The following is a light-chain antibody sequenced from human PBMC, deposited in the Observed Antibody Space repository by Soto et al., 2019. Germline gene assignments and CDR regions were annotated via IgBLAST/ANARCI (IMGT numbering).Light chain of an antibody. CDR2: SND. CDR1: SSNIGSNT. J-gene: IGLJ3*02. V-gene: IGLV1-44*01. CDR3: AAWDDSLNGWV. Sequence: QSVLTQPPSASGTPGQRVTISCSGSSSNIGSNTVNWYQQFPGTAPKLLIYSNDQRPSGVPDRLSGSKSGTSASLAISGLQSEDEADYYCAAWDDSLNGWVFGGGTQLTVL.